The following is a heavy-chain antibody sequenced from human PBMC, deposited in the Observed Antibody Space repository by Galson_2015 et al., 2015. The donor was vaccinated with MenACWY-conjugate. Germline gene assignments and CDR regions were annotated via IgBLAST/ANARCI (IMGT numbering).Heavy chain of an antibody. V-gene: IGHV3-64D*09. J-gene: IGHJ5*02. CDR3: VKEDYGFWSGYNNWFDP. Sequence: SLRLSCAASGFTFSSYAMHWVRQAPGKGLEYVSAISSNGGSTYYADSVKGRFTISRDNSKNTLYLQMSSLRAEDTAVYYCVKEDYGFWSGYNNWFDPWGQGTLVTVSS. CDR1: GFTFSSYA. CDR2: ISSNGGST. D-gene: IGHD3-3*01.